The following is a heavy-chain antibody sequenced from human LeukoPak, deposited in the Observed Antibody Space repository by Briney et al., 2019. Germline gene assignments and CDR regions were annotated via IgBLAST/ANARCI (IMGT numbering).Heavy chain of an antibody. CDR2: INHSGST. V-gene: IGHV4-34*01. CDR3: ARRGPYYYDSSGYKY. J-gene: IGHJ4*02. Sequence: PSETLSLTCAVYGGSFSGYYWSWIRQPPGKGLEWIGEINHSGSTNYNPSLKSRVTISVDTSENQFSLKLSSVTAADTAVYYCARRGPYYYDSSGYKYWGQGTLVTVSS. CDR1: GGSFSGYY. D-gene: IGHD3-22*01.